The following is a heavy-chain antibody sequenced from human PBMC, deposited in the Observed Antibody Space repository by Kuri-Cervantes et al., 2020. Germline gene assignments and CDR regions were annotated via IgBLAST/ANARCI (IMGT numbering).Heavy chain of an antibody. CDR2: IGTAGDT. J-gene: IGHJ4*02. CDR1: GFTFSSYD. D-gene: IGHD3-22*01. V-gene: IGHV3-13*01. Sequence: GESLKISCAASGFTFSSYDMHWVRQATGKGLEWVSAIGTAGDTYYPGSVKGRFTISRENAKNSLYLQMNSLRAEDTALYYCAKDIMGSYYYDSSAIDYWGQGTLVTVSS. CDR3: AKDIMGSYYYDSSAIDY.